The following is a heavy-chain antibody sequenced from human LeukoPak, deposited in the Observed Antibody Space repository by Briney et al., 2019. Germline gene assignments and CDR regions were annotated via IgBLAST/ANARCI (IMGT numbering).Heavy chain of an antibody. D-gene: IGHD2-2*01. CDR2: IYCGDSDT. J-gene: IGHJ4*02. Sequence: GESLKISCKGSGYSFTSYWIGWVRQMPGKGLEWMGIIYCGDSDTRYSPSFQGQVTISADKSISTAYLQWSSLKASDTAMYYCARAGGGDIVVVPAANFDYWGQGTLVTVSS. CDR1: GYSFTSYW. CDR3: ARAGGGDIVVVPAANFDY. V-gene: IGHV5-51*01.